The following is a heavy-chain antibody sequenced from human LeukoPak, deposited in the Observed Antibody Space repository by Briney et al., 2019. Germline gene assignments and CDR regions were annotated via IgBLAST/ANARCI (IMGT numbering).Heavy chain of an antibody. CDR3: AITPSYYYGSGSPLN. CDR1: GFTFSSYA. V-gene: IGHV3-23*01. D-gene: IGHD3-10*01. J-gene: IGHJ4*01. CDR2: ISGSGGST. Sequence: GGSLRLSCAASGFTFSSYAMSWVRQAPGKGLEWVSAISGSGGSTYYADSVKGRFTISRDNSKNTLYLQMNSLRAEDTAVYYCAITPSYYYGSGSPLNWGQEPWSPSPQ.